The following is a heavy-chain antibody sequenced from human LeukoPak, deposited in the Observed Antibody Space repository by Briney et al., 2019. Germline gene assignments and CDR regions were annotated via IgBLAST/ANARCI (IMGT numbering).Heavy chain of an antibody. V-gene: IGHV3-7*03. Sequence: GGSLRLSCAASGFTFSSYWMSWVRQAPGKGLEWVANIKQDGSEKYYVDSVKGRFTISRDNAKNSLYLQMNSLRAEDTAVYYCAKDGSQVYYYDSRAYWGQGTLVTVSS. CDR1: GFTFSSYW. CDR3: AKDGSQVYYYDSRAY. CDR2: IKQDGSEK. J-gene: IGHJ4*02. D-gene: IGHD3-22*01.